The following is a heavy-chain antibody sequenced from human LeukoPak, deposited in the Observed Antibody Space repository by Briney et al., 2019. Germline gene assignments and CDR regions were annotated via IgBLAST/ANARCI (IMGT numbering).Heavy chain of an antibody. V-gene: IGHV4-59*01. CDR1: GGSISSYY. D-gene: IGHD2-2*01. CDR3: ARDRIVVVPAAIEYYYYGMDV. CDR2: XYYXGST. J-gene: IGHJ6*04. Sequence: TXSGGSISSYYRSWVRQPPGKGLEWIGDXYYXGSTNYNPSLMSRGTISVDPSKNQFSLKLSSVTAADTAVYYCARDRIVVVPAAIEYYYYGMDVWGKGTTVTVSS.